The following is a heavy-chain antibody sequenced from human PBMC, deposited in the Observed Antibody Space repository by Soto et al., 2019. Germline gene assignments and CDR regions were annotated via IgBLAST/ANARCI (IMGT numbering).Heavy chain of an antibody. Sequence: SVKVSCKASGGTFSSYAISWVRQAPGQGLEWMGGIIPIFGTANYAQKFQGRVTITADESTSTAYMELSSLRSEDTAVYYCARDAKYCTNGVCGNWFDPWGQGTMVTVYS. CDR1: GGTFSSYA. J-gene: IGHJ5*02. D-gene: IGHD2-8*01. CDR2: IIPIFGTA. CDR3: ARDAKYCTNGVCGNWFDP. V-gene: IGHV1-69*13.